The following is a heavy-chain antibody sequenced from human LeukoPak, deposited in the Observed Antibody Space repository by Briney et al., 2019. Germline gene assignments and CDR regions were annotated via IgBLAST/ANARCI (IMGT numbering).Heavy chain of an antibody. Sequence: ASVKVSCKASGGTFSSYTISCVRQAPGQGLEWMGRIIPILGIANYAQKFQGRVTITADKSTSTAYMELSSLRSEDTAVYYCARSFGIAYTGVWGQGTLVTVSS. V-gene: IGHV1-69*02. D-gene: IGHD2-2*02. CDR3: ARSFGIAYTGV. CDR1: GGTFSSYT. J-gene: IGHJ4*02. CDR2: IIPILGIA.